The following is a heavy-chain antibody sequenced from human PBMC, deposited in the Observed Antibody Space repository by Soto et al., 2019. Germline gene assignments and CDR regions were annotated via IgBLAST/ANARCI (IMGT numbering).Heavy chain of an antibody. Sequence: GGSLRLSCAASGFTFSSYSMNWVRQAPGKGLEWVSSISSSSSYIYYADSVKGRFTISRDNAKNSLYLQMNSLRAEDTAVYYCARGGTTVTTNRGLGRYYYGMDVWGQGTTVTVSS. J-gene: IGHJ6*02. V-gene: IGHV3-21*01. CDR3: ARGGTTVTTNRGLGRYYYGMDV. CDR2: ISSSSSYI. D-gene: IGHD4-4*01. CDR1: GFTFSSYS.